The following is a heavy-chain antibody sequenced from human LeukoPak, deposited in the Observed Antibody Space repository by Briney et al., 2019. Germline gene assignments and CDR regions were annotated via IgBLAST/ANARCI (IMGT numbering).Heavy chain of an antibody. D-gene: IGHD4-17*01. J-gene: IGHJ4*02. V-gene: IGHV4-39*07. CDR1: GGSISSSSYY. CDR3: ARETVTTGLDY. CDR2: IYYSGST. Sequence: SETLSLTCTVSGGSISSSSYYWGWIRQPPGKGLEWMGSIYYSGSTYYNPSLKSRVTISVDTSKNQFSLKLSSVTAADTAVYYCARETVTTGLDYWGQGTLVTVSS.